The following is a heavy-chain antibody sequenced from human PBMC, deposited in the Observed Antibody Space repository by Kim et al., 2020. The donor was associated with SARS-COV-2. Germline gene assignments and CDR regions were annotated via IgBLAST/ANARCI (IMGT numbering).Heavy chain of an antibody. J-gene: IGHJ6*02. CDR2: IYYSGST. CDR1: GGSISSYY. D-gene: IGHD6-6*01. Sequence: SETLSLTCTVSGGSISSYYWSWIRQPPGKGLEWIGYIYYSGSTNYNPSLKSRVTISVDTSKNQFPLKLSSVTAADTAVYYCARHRAAARPYYGMDVWAKGPRSPSP. CDR3: ARHRAAARPYYGMDV. V-gene: IGHV4-59*08.